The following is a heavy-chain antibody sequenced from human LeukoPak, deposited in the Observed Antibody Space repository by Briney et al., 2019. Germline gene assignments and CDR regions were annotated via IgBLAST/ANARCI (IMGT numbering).Heavy chain of an antibody. CDR1: GFTFSSYA. Sequence: GGSLRLSCAASGFTFSSYAMSWVRQAPGKGLEWVSSITGSGGGTQYADSVQGRFTISRDNSKNTLYLQMNSLRAEDTAVYYCAKDPNGDYIGTFDIWGQGTMVTVSS. CDR3: AKDPNGDYIGTFDI. D-gene: IGHD4-17*01. V-gene: IGHV3-23*01. CDR2: ITGSGGGT. J-gene: IGHJ3*02.